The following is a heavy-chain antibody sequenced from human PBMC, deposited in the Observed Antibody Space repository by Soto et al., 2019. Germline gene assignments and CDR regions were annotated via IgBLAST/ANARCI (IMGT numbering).Heavy chain of an antibody. J-gene: IGHJ3*02. CDR1: GFTFDDYA. CDR3: AFRTFHI. V-gene: IGHV3-9*01. CDR2: IRWNSGSI. Sequence: EVQLVESGGGLVQPGRSLRLSCAASGFTFDDYAMHWVRQAPGKGLEWVSGIRWNSGSIGYADSVKGRFTISRDNAKNSLYLQMKSLRAEDTALYYCAFRTFHIWGQGTMVTVSS.